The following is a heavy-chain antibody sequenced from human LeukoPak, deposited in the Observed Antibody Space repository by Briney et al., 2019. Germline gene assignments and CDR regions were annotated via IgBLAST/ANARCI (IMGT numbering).Heavy chain of an antibody. J-gene: IGHJ4*02. V-gene: IGHV3-15*01. Sequence: TRGSLRLSCAASGFTFSNACMSWVRQAPGKGLEWVGHIKGKTDGGTTDYAAPVQGRFTISRYDSKNTLFLQMNSLKTEDTAVYYCTTGTWIQLWLADYWGQGTLVTVSS. D-gene: IGHD5-18*01. CDR2: IKGKTDGGTT. CDR1: GFTFSNAC. CDR3: TTGTWIQLWLADY.